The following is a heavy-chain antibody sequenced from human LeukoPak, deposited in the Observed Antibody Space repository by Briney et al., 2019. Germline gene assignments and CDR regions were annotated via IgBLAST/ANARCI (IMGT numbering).Heavy chain of an antibody. D-gene: IGHD3-22*01. CDR1: GYTFTSYY. J-gene: IGHJ4*02. Sequence: ASVKVSCKASGYTFTSYYIHWVRQAPGQGLEWMGVIHPTGGSASYAQKFQGRITMTRDLSTSTVYMELSSLRSDDTAVYYCARSYYDSSGYSDYWGQGTLVTVSS. CDR2: IHPTGGSA. CDR3: ARSYYDSSGYSDY. V-gene: IGHV1-46*01.